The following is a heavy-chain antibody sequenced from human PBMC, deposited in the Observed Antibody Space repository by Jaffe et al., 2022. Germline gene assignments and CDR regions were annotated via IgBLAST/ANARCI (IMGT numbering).Heavy chain of an antibody. V-gene: IGHV3-30*02. CDR1: GFTFSAYG. CDR3: ARNLGTEN. D-gene: IGHD1-1*01. CDR2: IRFDGSRK. Sequence: QVQLVESGGGVVQPGGSLRLSCAASGFTFSAYGMHWVRQAPGKGLEWVSFIRFDGSRKYYADSVKGRFNISKDTSKNTLYLEMNSLRTEDTAIYYCARNLGTENWGQGTLVTVSS. J-gene: IGHJ4*02.